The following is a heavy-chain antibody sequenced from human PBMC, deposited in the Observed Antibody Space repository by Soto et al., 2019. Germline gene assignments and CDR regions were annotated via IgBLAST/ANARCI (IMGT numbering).Heavy chain of an antibody. CDR1: GCSISGGFYC. CDR3: ARDKEGSNSYYYYYYGMDV. CDR2: IYYSGST. Sequence: LCLTWSFSGCSISGGFYCWSWIRQHPGKGLEWIGYIYYSGSTYYNPSLKSRVTISVDTSKNQFSLKLSSVTAADTAVYYCARDKEGSNSYYYYYYGMDVWGQGTTVNVSS. J-gene: IGHJ6*02. D-gene: IGHD4-4*01. V-gene: IGHV4-31*02.